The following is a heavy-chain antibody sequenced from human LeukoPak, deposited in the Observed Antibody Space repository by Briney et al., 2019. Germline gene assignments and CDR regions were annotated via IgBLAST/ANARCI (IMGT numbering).Heavy chain of an antibody. CDR3: ARGGAARLHFQN. CDR2: IYHSGST. CDR1: GGSTSTYY. D-gene: IGHD6-6*01. Sequence: SEILSLTCTVSGGSTSTYYWNWIRQPPGRGLEWIGYIYHSGSTNYNPSLQSRVTISVDTSKNQFSLNLNSATAADTAVYYCARGGAARLHFQNWGQGTLVTVSS. V-gene: IGHV4-59*01. J-gene: IGHJ1*01.